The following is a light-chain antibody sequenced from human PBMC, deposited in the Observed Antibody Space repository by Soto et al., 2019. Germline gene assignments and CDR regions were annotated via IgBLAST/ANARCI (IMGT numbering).Light chain of an antibody. CDR1: QGIRND. J-gene: IGKJ1*01. CDR3: QQYNNWPTWT. CDR2: AAS. Sequence: AIQMTQSPSSLSASVGDRVPITCRASQGIRNDLGWYQQKPGKAPKLLIYAASSLQSGVPSRFSGSGSGTDFTPTISSLQSEDFAIYYCQQYNNWPTWTFGQGTKLDIK. V-gene: IGKV1-6*01.